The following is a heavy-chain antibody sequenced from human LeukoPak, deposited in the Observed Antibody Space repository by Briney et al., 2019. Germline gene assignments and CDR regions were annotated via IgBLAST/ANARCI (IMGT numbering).Heavy chain of an antibody. CDR1: GGTFSSYA. Sequence: SVKVSCKASGGTFSSYAISWVRQAPGQGLEWMGGIIPIFGTANYAQKFQGRVTITADESTSTAYMELSSLRSEDTAVYYCATDPIVGATLSAYNDYWGQGTLVTVSS. J-gene: IGHJ4*02. CDR2: IIPIFGTA. CDR3: ATDPIVGATLSAYNDY. V-gene: IGHV1-69*13. D-gene: IGHD1-26*01.